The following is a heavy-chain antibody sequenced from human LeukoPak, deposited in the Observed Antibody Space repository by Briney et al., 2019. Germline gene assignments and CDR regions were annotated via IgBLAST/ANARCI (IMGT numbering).Heavy chain of an antibody. V-gene: IGHV3-48*01. Sequence: GGSLRLSCAASGFTFSSYSMNWVRQAPGKGLEWVSYISSSSSTTYYADSVKGRFTISRDNSKNTLYLQMNSLRAEDTAVYYCAKDLTSGDYVTWGQGTLVTVSS. CDR2: ISSSSSTT. D-gene: IGHD4-17*01. CDR3: AKDLTSGDYVT. J-gene: IGHJ4*02. CDR1: GFTFSSYS.